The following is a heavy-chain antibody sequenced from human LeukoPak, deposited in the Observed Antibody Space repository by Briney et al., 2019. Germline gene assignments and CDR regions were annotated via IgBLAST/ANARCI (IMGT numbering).Heavy chain of an antibody. CDR3: ARVGQAGGYDFGSFDY. Sequence: GSLRLSCAASGFTFSSYSMSWVRQAPGKGLEWVSSISSSSSYIYYADSVKGRFTISRDNAKNSLYLQMNSLRAEDTAVYYCARVGQAGGYDFGSFDYWGQGTLVTVSS. J-gene: IGHJ4*02. D-gene: IGHD5-12*01. CDR1: GFTFSSYS. CDR2: ISSSSSYI. V-gene: IGHV3-21*01.